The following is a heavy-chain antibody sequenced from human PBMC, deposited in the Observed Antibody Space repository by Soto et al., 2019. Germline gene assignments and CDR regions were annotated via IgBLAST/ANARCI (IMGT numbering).Heavy chain of an antibody. CDR2: TSFSGYT. Sequence: QVQLQESGPGLVKPSQTLSLTCSVSGDSVSSGDSYWSWIRQPPGKALEWIGYTSFSGYTSYSPSLKSRVTISVDMSKSQFSLILTSVTAADTAVYYCVRGGNPDHYATSGPGTFDKWGQGTLVSVSS. J-gene: IGHJ4*02. CDR1: GDSVSSGDSY. V-gene: IGHV4-30-4*01. D-gene: IGHD1-26*01. CDR3: VRGGNPDHYATSGPGTFDK.